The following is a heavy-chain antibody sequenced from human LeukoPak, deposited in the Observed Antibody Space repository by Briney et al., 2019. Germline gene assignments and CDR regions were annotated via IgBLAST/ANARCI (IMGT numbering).Heavy chain of an antibody. J-gene: IGHJ4*02. Sequence: SETLSLTCTVSGGSISSYYWSWIRQPPGKGLEWIGYIYYSGSTNYNPSLKSRVTISVDTSKNQFSLKLSSVTAADTAVYYCARSIGRAAAGFDYWGQGTLVTVSS. V-gene: IGHV4-59*08. CDR1: GGSISSYY. CDR3: ARSIGRAAAGFDY. CDR2: IYYSGST. D-gene: IGHD6-13*01.